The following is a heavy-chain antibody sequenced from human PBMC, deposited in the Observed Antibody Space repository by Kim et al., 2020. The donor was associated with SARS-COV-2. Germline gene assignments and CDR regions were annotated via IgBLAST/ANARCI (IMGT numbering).Heavy chain of an antibody. Sequence: GGSLRLSCAASGFTFSSYAMHWVRQAPGKGLEWVAVISYDGSNKYYADSVKGRFTISRDNSKNTLYLQMNSLRAEDTAVYYCASGEGESMDSSGYNPFDYWGQGTLVTVSS. CDR3: ASGEGESMDSSGYNPFDY. CDR2: ISYDGSNK. D-gene: IGHD3-22*01. J-gene: IGHJ4*02. V-gene: IGHV3-30-3*01. CDR1: GFTFSSYA.